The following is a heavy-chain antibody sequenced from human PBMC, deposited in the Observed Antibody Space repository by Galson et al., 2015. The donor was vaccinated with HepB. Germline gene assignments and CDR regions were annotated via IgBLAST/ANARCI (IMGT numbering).Heavy chain of an antibody. D-gene: IGHD6-19*01. V-gene: IGHV3-9*01. CDR1: GFTFDDYA. Sequence: SLRLSCAASGFTFDDYAMHWVRQAPGKGLEWVSGISWNSGSIGYADSVKGRFTISRDNAKNSLYLQMNSLRAEDTALYYCAKADNIAVASFDYWGQGTLVTVSS. CDR3: AKADNIAVASFDY. J-gene: IGHJ4*02. CDR2: ISWNSGSI.